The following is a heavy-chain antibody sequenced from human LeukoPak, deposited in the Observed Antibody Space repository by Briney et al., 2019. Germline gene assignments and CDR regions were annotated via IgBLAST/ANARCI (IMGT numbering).Heavy chain of an antibody. CDR2: IYYSGST. CDR1: GGSISSYY. V-gene: IGHV4-59*01. J-gene: IGHJ4*02. CDR3: AGNYYDSSGYYYPVDY. Sequence: SETLSLTCTVSGGSISSYYWSWIRQPPGKGLEWIGHIYYSGSTNYNPSLKSRVTISVDTSKNQFSLKLSSVTAADTAVYYCAGNYYDSSGYYYPVDYWGQGTLVTVSS. D-gene: IGHD3-22*01.